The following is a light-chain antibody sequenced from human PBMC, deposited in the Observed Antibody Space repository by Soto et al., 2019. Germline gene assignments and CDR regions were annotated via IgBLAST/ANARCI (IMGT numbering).Light chain of an antibody. CDR3: QHYNSYSEA. CDR2: DAS. V-gene: IGKV1-5*01. CDR1: QSISSW. J-gene: IGKJ1*01. Sequence: DIQMTQSPSALSASVGDRATITCRASQSISSWLAWYQQKPGKAPKLLIYDASTLQSGVTSRFSGSGSGTEFTLTISSLQPDDCATYYCQHYNSYSEAFGQGTKV.